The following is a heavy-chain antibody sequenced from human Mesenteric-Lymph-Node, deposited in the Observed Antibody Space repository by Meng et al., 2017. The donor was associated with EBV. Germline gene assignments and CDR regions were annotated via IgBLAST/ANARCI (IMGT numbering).Heavy chain of an antibody. CDR2: ISSSSNYI. CDR3: ARHYASTWFEADPTTAKVPIDF. D-gene: IGHD6-13*01. CDR1: GYLFCSYS. J-gene: IGHJ4*02. Sequence: EVQLVESGGGLVQPGGSLRRSCAAPGYLFCSYSMTWVRQAPGKGLEWVSSISSSSNYIHYADSVKGRFTISRDTAKSSLYLQMNSLRAEDTAVYYCARHYASTWFEADPTTAKVPIDFWGQGILVTVSS. V-gene: IGHV3-21*06.